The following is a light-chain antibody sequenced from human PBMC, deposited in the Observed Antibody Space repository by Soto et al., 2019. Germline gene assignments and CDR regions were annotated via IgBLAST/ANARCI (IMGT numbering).Light chain of an antibody. J-gene: IGKJ2*01. CDR3: QQYGTSPPMYS. CDR2: GAS. V-gene: IGKV3-20*01. Sequence: EIVLTQSPGTLSLSPGERATLSCRASQSVSSSFLAWYQQNSGQAPRLLIYGASSRATGIPDMFSGSGSGTDFTLTISRLEPEDFAVFYCQQYGTSPPMYSFGHGTKLEIK. CDR1: QSVSSSF.